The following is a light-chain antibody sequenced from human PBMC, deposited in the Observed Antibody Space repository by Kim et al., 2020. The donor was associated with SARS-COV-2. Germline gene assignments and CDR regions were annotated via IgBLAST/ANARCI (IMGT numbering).Light chain of an antibody. V-gene: IGKV1-9*01. Sequence: ASVGDRVTITCRASRDINNCLAWYQHKPGEAPKLLIFAVSSLQSGVPSRFSGSGSGTEYSLTISILQPEDFAIYFCQQLFSYPHTFGGGTKVDIK. CDR2: AVS. CDR1: RDINNC. J-gene: IGKJ4*01. CDR3: QQLFSYPHT.